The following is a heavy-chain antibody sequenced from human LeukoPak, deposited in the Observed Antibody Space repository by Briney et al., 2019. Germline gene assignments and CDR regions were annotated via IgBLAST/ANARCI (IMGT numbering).Heavy chain of an antibody. J-gene: IGHJ4*02. CDR2: INHSGSI. CDR3: AASSVVVTAGYGDY. CDR1: GGSFSGYY. D-gene: IGHD2-21*02. V-gene: IGHV4-34*01. Sequence: PSETLSLTCAVYGGSFSGYYWSWIRQPPGKGLEWIGEINHSGSINYNPSLKSRVTISVDTSKNQFSLKLSSVTAADTAVYYCAASSVVVTAGYGDYWGQGTLVTVSS.